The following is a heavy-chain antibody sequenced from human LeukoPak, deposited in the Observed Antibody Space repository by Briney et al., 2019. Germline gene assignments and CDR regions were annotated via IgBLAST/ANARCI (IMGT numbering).Heavy chain of an antibody. CDR1: GGSFSGYY. V-gene: IGHV4-34*01. CDR3: ARGHIVVVPAAIGNYYYYGMDV. Sequence: SETLSLTCAVYGGSFSGYYWSWIRQPPGKGLEWIGEINHSGSTNYNPSLKSRVTISVDTSKNQFSLKLISVTAADTAVYYCARGHIVVVPAAIGNYYYYGMDVWGQGTTVTVS. J-gene: IGHJ6*02. D-gene: IGHD2-2*01. CDR2: INHSGST.